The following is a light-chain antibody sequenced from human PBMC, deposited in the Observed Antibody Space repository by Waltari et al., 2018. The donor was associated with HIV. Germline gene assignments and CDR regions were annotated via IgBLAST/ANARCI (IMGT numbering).Light chain of an antibody. CDR1: SGSVSRASY. CDR2: NTD. V-gene: IGLV8-61*01. J-gene: IGLJ3*02. CDR3: LLYMASGRV. Sequence: QTVVTQEPSFSVSPGGTITLTCCLSSGSVSRASYPSWYQQTTGQPPRTLIYNTDTRSSGVPDRFSGSIVGNKAALTITGAQSEDESDYYCLLYMASGRVFGGGTRLTVL.